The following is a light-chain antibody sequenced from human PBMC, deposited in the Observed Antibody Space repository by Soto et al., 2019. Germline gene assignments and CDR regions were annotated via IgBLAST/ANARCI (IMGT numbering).Light chain of an antibody. CDR3: LQYNSNSLI. CDR2: KAS. J-gene: IGKJ2*01. Sequence: DIQMTQSPSTLSASVGDRVTISCRASQSLDSWLAWYQQKPGKAPKLLIYKASSLESGVPSRFSGSGSGTDFTLTISSLQPDDFATYYCLQYNSNSLIFGQGTKLEIK. CDR1: QSLDSW. V-gene: IGKV1-5*03.